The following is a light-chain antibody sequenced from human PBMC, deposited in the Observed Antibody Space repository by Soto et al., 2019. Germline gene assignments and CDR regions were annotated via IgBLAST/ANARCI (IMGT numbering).Light chain of an antibody. Sequence: DIQLTQSPSFLSASVGDRVTITCLSRQGISTHFAWYQQKPGKAPSLLIYHASPLQSGVPSRFSGSQSGTEFTLTIRSLQPEYFAHYYFQQLYSYPFTFGPGTKVDV. J-gene: IGKJ3*01. CDR3: QQLYSYPFT. CDR2: HAS. V-gene: IGKV1-9*01. CDR1: QGISTH.